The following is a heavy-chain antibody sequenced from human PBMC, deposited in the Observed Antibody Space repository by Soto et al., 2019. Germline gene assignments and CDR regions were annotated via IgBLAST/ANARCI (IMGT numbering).Heavy chain of an antibody. CDR2: IIPIFGTA. J-gene: IGHJ5*02. Sequence: QVQLVQSGAEVKKPGSSVKVSCKASGGTFSSYAISWVRQAPGQGLEWMGGIIPIFGTANYAQKFQGRVTITTDESTSTDYLELSSLRSEATAVYYCARDLQYSTNGGIDPWGQGTLVTVSS. D-gene: IGHD6-6*01. V-gene: IGHV1-69*01. CDR3: ARDLQYSTNGGIDP. CDR1: GGTFSSYA.